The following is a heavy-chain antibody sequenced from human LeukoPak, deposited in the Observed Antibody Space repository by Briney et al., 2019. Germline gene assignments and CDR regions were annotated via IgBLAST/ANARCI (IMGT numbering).Heavy chain of an antibody. CDR3: ARDQQVRGVYSAD. V-gene: IGHV4-38-2*02. J-gene: IGHJ1*01. D-gene: IGHD3-10*01. CDR1: GYSITSGYF. CDR2: IYHSGSP. Sequence: SETLSLTCTVSGYSITSGYFWGWIRQPPGKGLEWIGTIYHSGSPYYNPSLQSRVTISVDTPKNQLSLKLSSVTAADTAVYYCARDQQVRGVYSADWGQGTLVTVSS.